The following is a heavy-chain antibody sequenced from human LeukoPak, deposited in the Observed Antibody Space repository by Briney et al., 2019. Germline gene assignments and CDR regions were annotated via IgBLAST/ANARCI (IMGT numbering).Heavy chain of an antibody. CDR2: INWNGGST. CDR1: GFTFDDYG. J-gene: IGHJ4*02. CDR3: ARSTTYYYGSGSYYFDY. Sequence: GGSLRLSCAASGFTFDDYGMSWVRQAPGKGLEWVSGINWNGGSTGYADSVKGRFTISRDNAKNSLYPQMNSLRAEDTALYYCARSTTYYYGSGSYYFDYWGQGTLVTVSS. D-gene: IGHD3-10*01. V-gene: IGHV3-20*04.